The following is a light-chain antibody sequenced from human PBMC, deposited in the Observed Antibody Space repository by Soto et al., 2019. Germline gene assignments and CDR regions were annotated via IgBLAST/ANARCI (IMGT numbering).Light chain of an antibody. V-gene: IGKV1-17*01. J-gene: IGKJ4*01. CDR2: AAS. CDR1: LGIRND. CDR3: LQHNSYPLT. Sequence: IWMTQSPSFLSASTGDRVTISWRMCLGIRNDLGLYQQKPGKAPKRLIYAASSLQSGVPSRFSGSGSGTEFTLTISSLQPEDFATYHCLQHNSYPLTFGGGTKVDNK.